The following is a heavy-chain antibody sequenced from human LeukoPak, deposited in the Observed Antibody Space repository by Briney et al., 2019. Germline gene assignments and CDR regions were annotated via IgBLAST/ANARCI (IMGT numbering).Heavy chain of an antibody. CDR1: GGSISSYY. V-gene: IGHV4-59*01. CDR3: ARTTEGGYSYGYFYYYYMDV. J-gene: IGHJ6*03. CDR2: IYYSGST. D-gene: IGHD5-18*01. Sequence: PSETLSLTCTVSGGSISSYYWSWIRQPPGKGLEWIGYIYYSGSTNYKSSLKSRVTITVDTSKNQFSLKLSSVTAADTAVYYCARTTEGGYSYGYFYYYYMDVWGKGTTVTISS.